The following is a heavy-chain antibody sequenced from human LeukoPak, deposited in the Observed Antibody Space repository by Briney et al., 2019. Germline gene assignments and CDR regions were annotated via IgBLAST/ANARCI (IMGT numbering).Heavy chain of an antibody. D-gene: IGHD3-9*01. CDR2: IYYRGST. J-gene: IGHJ3*02. V-gene: IGHV4-59*01. CDR3: ASKVFDWVRPQDDAFDI. CDR1: GGSLSCYY. Sequence: PSETLSLTCTVSGGSLSCYYRSWIPQPPGKGLEWIGYIYYRGSTNDNSSLKSRVTISVDTSKNQFSLKLSSVTAADTAVYYCASKVFDWVRPQDDAFDIWGQGTMVTVSS.